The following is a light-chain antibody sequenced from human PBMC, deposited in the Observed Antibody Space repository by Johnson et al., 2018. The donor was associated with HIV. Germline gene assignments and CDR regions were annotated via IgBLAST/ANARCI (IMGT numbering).Light chain of an antibody. Sequence: QSVLTQPPSVSAAPGQKVTISCSGSSSNIGNSYVSWYQQLPGTAPKLLIYDNNKRPSGIPDQFSGSKSGTSATLGITGLQTGDEADYYCGTWGGVCGTGTKVTVL. CDR2: DNN. J-gene: IGLJ1*01. V-gene: IGLV1-51*01. CDR3: GTWGGV. CDR1: SSNIGNSY.